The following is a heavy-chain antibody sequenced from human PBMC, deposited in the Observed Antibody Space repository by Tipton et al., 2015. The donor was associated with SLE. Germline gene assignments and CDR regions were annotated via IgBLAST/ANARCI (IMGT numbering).Heavy chain of an antibody. CDR2: ITSRGGDI. D-gene: IGHD2-21*01. Sequence: SLRLSCAASGFIFSNDRMNWVRQAPGKGLEWVSSITSRGGDIYYADSVKGRFTISRDNAKNSVFLQMNSLRAEDTAVYYCASGRDLRDWGQGSLVTVSS. CDR1: GFIFSNDR. CDR3: ASGRDLRD. V-gene: IGHV3-21*01. J-gene: IGHJ4*01.